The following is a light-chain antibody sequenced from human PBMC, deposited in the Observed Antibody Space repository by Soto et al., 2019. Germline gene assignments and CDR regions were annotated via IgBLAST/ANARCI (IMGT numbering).Light chain of an antibody. J-gene: IGKJ4*01. CDR1: ESVKTF. CDR2: DAS. Sequence: EIVLTQSPVTLSLSPGERVTLSCRASESVKTFLAWYQQKPGQAPRLLIYDASNRATGIPDRFSGGGSGTDFTLTISSLAPDDSAVYYCQHRKTWLALTFGGGTNVQI. V-gene: IGKV3-11*01. CDR3: QHRKTWLALT.